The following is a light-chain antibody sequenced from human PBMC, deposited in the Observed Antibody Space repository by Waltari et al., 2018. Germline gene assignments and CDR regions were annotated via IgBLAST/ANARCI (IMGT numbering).Light chain of an antibody. CDR1: QSVDSW. V-gene: IGKV1-5*03. CDR3: QQYSDTWT. J-gene: IGKJ1*01. CDR2: KAF. Sequence: DIQMTQSQSTLSSSVGDRVTINCRASQSVDSWVAWYQQKPGKAPKLLIYKAFNLEGGVPARFSGSESGTEFTLTISSLQPDEFATYYCQQYSDTWTFGQGTKVETK.